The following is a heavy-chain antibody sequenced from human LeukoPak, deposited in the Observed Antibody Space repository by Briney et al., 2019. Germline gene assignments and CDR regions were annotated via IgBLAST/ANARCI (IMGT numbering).Heavy chain of an antibody. CDR2: IKEDGSAK. CDR3: ARAFSSPNWFAP. V-gene: IGHV3-7*04. J-gene: IGHJ5*02. Sequence: GGSLRLSCAASGFTFSSYWMNCVRQAPGKGLEWVANIKEDGSAKYYVDSLKGRFTISRDNAKNSLYLQMNSLRAEDTAVYYCARAFSSPNWFAPWGQGTLVTVSS. CDR1: GFTFSSYW. D-gene: IGHD6-13*01.